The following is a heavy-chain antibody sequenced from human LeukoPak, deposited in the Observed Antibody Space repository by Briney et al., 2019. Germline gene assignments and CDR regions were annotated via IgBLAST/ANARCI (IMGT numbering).Heavy chain of an antibody. CDR2: INPSSNYI. V-gene: IGHV3-21*01. J-gene: IGHJ4*02. D-gene: IGHD2-21*01. CDR3: ARGGGDFDF. Sequence: PGGSLRLSCAASGFIFIRHSMNWVRQAPGGGLEWVSSINPSSNYIYYAGSMKGRFTISRDNAKNSLYLQMNSLRVEDTAVYYCARGGGDFDFWGQGTLVTVSS. CDR1: GFIFIRHS.